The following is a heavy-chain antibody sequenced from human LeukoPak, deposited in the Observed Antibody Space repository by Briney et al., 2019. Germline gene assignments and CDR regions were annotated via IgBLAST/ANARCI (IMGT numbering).Heavy chain of an antibody. CDR3: ARRIAAAADIDY. V-gene: IGHV4-59*12. J-gene: IGHJ4*02. CDR1: GGSISSYY. Sequence: SETLSLTCTVSGGSISSYYWSWIRQPPGKGLEWIGYIYYSGSTNYNPSLKSRVTISVDTSKNQFSLKLSSVTAADTAVYYCARRIAAAADIDYWGQGTLVTVSS. D-gene: IGHD6-13*01. CDR2: IYYSGST.